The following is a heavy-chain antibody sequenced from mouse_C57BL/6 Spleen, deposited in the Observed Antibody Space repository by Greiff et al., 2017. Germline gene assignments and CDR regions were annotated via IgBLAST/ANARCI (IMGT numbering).Heavy chain of an antibody. V-gene: IGHV5-6*02. Sequence: EVMLVESGGDLVKPGGSLKLSCAASGFTFSSYGMSWVRQTPDKRLEWVATISSGGSYTYYPDSVKGRFTISRDNAKNTLYLQMSSLKSEDTAMYYCARHDGYFADYWGQGTTLTVSS. CDR2: ISSGGSYT. J-gene: IGHJ2*01. CDR3: ARHDGYFADY. D-gene: IGHD2-3*01. CDR1: GFTFSSYG.